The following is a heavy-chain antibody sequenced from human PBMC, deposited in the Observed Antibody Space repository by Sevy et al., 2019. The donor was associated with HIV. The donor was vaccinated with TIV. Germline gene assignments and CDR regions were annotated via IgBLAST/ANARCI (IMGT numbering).Heavy chain of an antibody. V-gene: IGHV4-59*01. Sequence: SETLSLTCTVSGGSISSYYWSWIRQPPGKGLEWIGYIYYSGSTNYNPSLKSRVTISVDTSKNQFSLKLCSVTAADTAVYYWARVYSSGWLDYWGQGTLVTVSS. J-gene: IGHJ4*02. D-gene: IGHD6-19*01. CDR2: IYYSGST. CDR3: ARVYSSGWLDY. CDR1: GGSISSYY.